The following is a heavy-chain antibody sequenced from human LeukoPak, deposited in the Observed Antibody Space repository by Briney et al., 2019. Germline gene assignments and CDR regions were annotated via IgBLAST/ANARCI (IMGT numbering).Heavy chain of an antibody. V-gene: IGHV3-23*01. CDR1: GFTFDRHT. CDR2: VSKSDGTT. Sequence: GGSLRLSCAASGFTFDRHTMHWVRQPPGKGPEWVSSVSKSDGTTYYADSVKGRLTISRDNSKNTLHLQMNGLRAEDTAVYYCARGSYGMDVWGQGTTVTVSS. CDR3: ARGSYGMDV. J-gene: IGHJ6*02.